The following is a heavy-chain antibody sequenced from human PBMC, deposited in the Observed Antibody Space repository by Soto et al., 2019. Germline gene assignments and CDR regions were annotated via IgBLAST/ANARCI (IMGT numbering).Heavy chain of an antibody. CDR1: GGSSSSYY. D-gene: IGHD3-9*01. CDR2: GYTSGSA. Sequence: SETLSLTCTVSGGSSSSYYWSWSRQPAGKGLEWIGRGYTSGSANYNPSLKSRLPISVATSTNQFALRLSSVTAADTAVYYCASSTDWRKPTSLDYWGQGNLVTV. CDR3: ASSTDWRKPTSLDY. J-gene: IGHJ4*02. V-gene: IGHV4-4*07.